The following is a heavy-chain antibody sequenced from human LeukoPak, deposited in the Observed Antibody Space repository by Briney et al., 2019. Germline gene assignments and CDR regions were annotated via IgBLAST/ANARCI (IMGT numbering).Heavy chain of an antibody. Sequence: GRSLRLSCAAPGFTFSIYTIHWVRQAPGKGLEWVALISYDGSNKYYGDSVKGRFTISRDNSKNTLYLQMNSLRADDTAVYYCATDSSPDFWGQGTLVTVSS. CDR3: ATDSSPDF. D-gene: IGHD3-22*01. CDR2: ISYDGSNK. V-gene: IGHV3-30*04. CDR1: GFTFSIYT. J-gene: IGHJ4*02.